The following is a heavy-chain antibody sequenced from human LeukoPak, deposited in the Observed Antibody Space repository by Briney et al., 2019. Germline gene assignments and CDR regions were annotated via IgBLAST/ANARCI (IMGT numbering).Heavy chain of an antibody. CDR3: ARGRSSSWPYYYYMDV. J-gene: IGHJ6*03. D-gene: IGHD6-13*01. CDR2: INHSGST. V-gene: IGHV4-34*01. CDR1: GGSFSGYY. Sequence: KPSETLSLTCAVYGGSFSGYYWSWIRQPPGKGLEWIGEINHSGSTNYNPSLKSRVTISVDTAKNQFSLKLSSVTAADTAVYYCARGRSSSWPYYYYMDVWGKGTTVTVSS.